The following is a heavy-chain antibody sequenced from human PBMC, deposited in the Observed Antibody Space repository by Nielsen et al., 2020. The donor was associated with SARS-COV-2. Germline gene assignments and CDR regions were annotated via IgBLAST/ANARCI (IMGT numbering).Heavy chain of an antibody. D-gene: IGHD3-10*01. CDR2: INHSGST. J-gene: IGHJ6*03. CDR3: TRRITTVRGVVPRGLPYYHYMDV. Sequence: SETLSLTCTVSGGSISSGGYYWSWIRQHPGKGLEWIGEINHSGSTNYNPSLKSRVTISVDTSKNQFSLKVNSVTAADTAIFYCTRRITTVRGVVPRGLPYYHYMDVWGKGTTVTVSS. CDR1: GGSISSGGYY. V-gene: IGHV4-31*09.